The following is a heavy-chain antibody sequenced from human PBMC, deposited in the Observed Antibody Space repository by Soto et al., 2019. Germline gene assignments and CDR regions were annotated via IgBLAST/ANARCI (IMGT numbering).Heavy chain of an antibody. CDR2: IWYDGSNK. V-gene: IGHV3-33*01. CDR3: ARYYDFWSGYYIPYYYYGMGV. D-gene: IGHD3-3*01. CDR1: GFTFSSYG. Sequence: GGSLRLSCAASGFTFSSYGMHWVRQAPGKGLEWVAVIWYDGSNKYYADSVKGRFTISRDNSKNTLYLQMNSLRAEDTAVYYCARYYDFWSGYYIPYYYYGMGVWGQGTTVTVSS. J-gene: IGHJ6*02.